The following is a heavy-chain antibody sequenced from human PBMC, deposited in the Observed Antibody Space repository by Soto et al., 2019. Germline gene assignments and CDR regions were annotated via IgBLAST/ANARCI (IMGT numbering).Heavy chain of an antibody. CDR3: ARVGDGYNYYYGMDV. D-gene: IGHD3-16*01. J-gene: IGHJ6*02. CDR2: IWYDGSNK. V-gene: IGHV3-33*01. Sequence: QVQLVESGGGVVQPGRSLRLSCAASGFTFSSYGMHWVRQAPGKGLEWVAVIWYDGSNKYYADSVKGRFTISRDNSKNTLYLQMNSLRAEDTAVYYCARVGDGYNYYYGMDVWAKGPRSPSP. CDR1: GFTFSSYG.